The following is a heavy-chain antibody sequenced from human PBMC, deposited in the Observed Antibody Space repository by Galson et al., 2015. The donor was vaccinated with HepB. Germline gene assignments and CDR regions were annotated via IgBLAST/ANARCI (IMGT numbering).Heavy chain of an antibody. CDR2: IHYPGET. V-gene: IGHV4-59*01. CDR3: ARDPGERSGFYTTYPWFDP. CDR1: GASISGYY. Sequence: ETLSLTCAVSGASISGYYWSWIRRPPGKGLEWFGYIHYPGETSYSPSLQSRVSMSVDMSKNEISLSLNSVTAADTAVYFCARDPGERSGFYTTYPWFDPWGQGVLVTVSS. J-gene: IGHJ5*02. D-gene: IGHD3-22*01.